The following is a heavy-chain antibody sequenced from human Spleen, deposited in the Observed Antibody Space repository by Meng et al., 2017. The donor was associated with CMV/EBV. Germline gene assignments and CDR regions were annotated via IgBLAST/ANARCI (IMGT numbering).Heavy chain of an antibody. CDR1: GFTLSSYG. D-gene: IGHD1-26*01. CDR2: ISHDGSKK. CDR3: ARGRGLTGVGDY. Sequence: GESLKISCAASGFTLSSYGMHWVRQAPGKGLEWVAVISHDGSKKFYADSVKGRFTISRDNSKNTLYLQMNSLKTEDTAVYKCARGRGLTGVGDYWGQGTPVTVSS. V-gene: IGHV3-30*03. J-gene: IGHJ4*02.